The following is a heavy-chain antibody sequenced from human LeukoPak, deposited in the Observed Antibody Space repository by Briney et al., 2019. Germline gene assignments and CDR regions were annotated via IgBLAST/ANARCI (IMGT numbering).Heavy chain of an antibody. J-gene: IGHJ4*02. V-gene: IGHV1-18*04. CDR2: ISAYNGNT. Sequence: EASVKVSCKASGYTFTSYGISWVRQAPGQGLEWMGWISAYNGNTNYAQKLQGRVTMTTDTSTSTAYMELRSLSSDDTAVYYCARSGLWGSGSYTYDYWGQGTLVTVSS. CDR1: GYTFTSYG. CDR3: ARSGLWGSGSYTYDY. D-gene: IGHD3-10*01.